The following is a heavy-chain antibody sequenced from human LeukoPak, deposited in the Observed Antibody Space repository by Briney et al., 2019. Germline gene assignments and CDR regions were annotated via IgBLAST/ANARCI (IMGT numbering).Heavy chain of an antibody. V-gene: IGHV3-74*01. D-gene: IGHD6-19*01. CDR3: VRDGDSGTDWYWAY. J-gene: IGHJ4*02. CDR1: GFTFSSYW. Sequence: PGGSLRLSCAASGFTFSSYWMHWVRQAPGKGLVWVSRINSDGSSTSYADSVKGRFTISRDNAKNSMYLEMNSLRAEDTAVYYCVRDGDSGTDWYWAYWGQGTLVSVSS. CDR2: INSDGSST.